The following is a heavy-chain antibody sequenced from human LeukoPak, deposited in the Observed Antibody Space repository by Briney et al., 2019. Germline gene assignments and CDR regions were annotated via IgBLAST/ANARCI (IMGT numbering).Heavy chain of an antibody. Sequence: ASVKVSCKASGGTFSNYAITWVRQAPGQGLEWMGGIIPLFDTANYAQKLQGRVTITADKSTSTAYIELSSLRSDDTAVYYCAGSLGYCTSNVCYLKYWGQGTLVTVSS. D-gene: IGHD2-8*01. CDR3: AGSLGYCTSNVCYLKY. V-gene: IGHV1-69*06. J-gene: IGHJ4*02. CDR1: GGTFSNYA. CDR2: IIPLFDTA.